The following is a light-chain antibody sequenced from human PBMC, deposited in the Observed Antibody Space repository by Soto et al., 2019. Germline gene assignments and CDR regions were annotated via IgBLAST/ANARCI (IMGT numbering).Light chain of an antibody. J-gene: IGKJ5*01. Sequence: ELVSTQSPGTRSLSPGERAPLSCRASQSVSSTKLAWYQQKPCQAHRLLIYAASRRAAGIPDRFSGSGSGTDFTLTISRLEPEDFAVYHCQQYGSSPIITFGQGTRVEIK. CDR2: AAS. CDR3: QQYGSSPIIT. V-gene: IGKV3-20*01. CDR1: QSVSSTK.